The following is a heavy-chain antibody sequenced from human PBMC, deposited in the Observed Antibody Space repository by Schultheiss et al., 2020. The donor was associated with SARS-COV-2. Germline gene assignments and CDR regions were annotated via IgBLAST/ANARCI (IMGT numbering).Heavy chain of an antibody. CDR3: ARVAIIVVVVAATRSHFDY. Sequence: SETLSLTCAVSGGSISSSSYYWGWIRQPPGKGLEWIGEIYHSGSTNYNPSLKSRVTISVDTSKNQFSLKLSSVTAADTAVYYCARVAIIVVVVAATRSHFDYWGQGTLVTVSS. J-gene: IGHJ4*02. V-gene: IGHV4-39*07. D-gene: IGHD2-15*01. CDR2: IYHSGST. CDR1: GGSISSSSYY.